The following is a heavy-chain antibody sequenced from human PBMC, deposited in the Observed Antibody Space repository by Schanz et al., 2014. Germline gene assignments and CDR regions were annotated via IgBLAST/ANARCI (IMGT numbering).Heavy chain of an antibody. D-gene: IGHD3-10*01. CDR1: GLNFDYYG. CDR2: IGYDGSEK. V-gene: IGHV3-33*01. J-gene: IGHJ4*02. Sequence: QVPLVESGGGVVQPGRSLRLSCATSGLNFDYYGMNWVRQAPGKGLEWVASIGYDGSEKYYVDSVKGRFTISRDNSKDTLYLQMSGLTPEDTAVYYCARGPIPIQGVPMDFWGQGTLVTVSS. CDR3: ARGPIPIQGVPMDF.